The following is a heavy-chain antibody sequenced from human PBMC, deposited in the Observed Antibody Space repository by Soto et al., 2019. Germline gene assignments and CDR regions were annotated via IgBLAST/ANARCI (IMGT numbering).Heavy chain of an antibody. Sequence: SVKVSCKASGGTFSSYTISWVRQAPGQGLEWMGRIIPILGIANYAQKFQGRVTITADKSTSTAYMELSSLRSEDTAVYYCASFSKNHNWNEDGPDAFDIWGQGTMVTVSS. D-gene: IGHD1-20*01. J-gene: IGHJ3*02. CDR1: GGTFSSYT. CDR3: ASFSKNHNWNEDGPDAFDI. V-gene: IGHV1-69*02. CDR2: IIPILGIA.